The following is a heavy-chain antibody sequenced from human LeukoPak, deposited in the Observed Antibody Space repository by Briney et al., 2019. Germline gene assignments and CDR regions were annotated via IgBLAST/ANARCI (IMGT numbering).Heavy chain of an antibody. CDR2: ISYDGSNK. Sequence: PGGSLRLSCAASGFTFSSYGMHWVRQAPGKGLEWVAVISYDGSNKYYADSVKGRFTISRDNSKNTLYLQMNSLRAEDTAVYYCAKDQARYSSGWYYFDYWGQGTLVTVSS. V-gene: IGHV3-30*18. CDR3: AKDQARYSSGWYYFDY. J-gene: IGHJ4*02. D-gene: IGHD6-19*01. CDR1: GFTFSSYG.